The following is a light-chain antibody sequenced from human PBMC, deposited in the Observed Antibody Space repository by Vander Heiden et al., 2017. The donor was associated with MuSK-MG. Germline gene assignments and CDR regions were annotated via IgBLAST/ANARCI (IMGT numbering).Light chain of an antibody. CDR2: EVD. V-gene: IGLV2-23*02. CDR1: SCDVGRDNL. CDR3: CSYALSSSPFLV. J-gene: IGLJ2*01. Sequence: QSALTQPAPVSGSPGQSITISCTGTSCDVGRDNLGSWYQQSPGKAPKVMIYEVDRRPSGVSDRFSGSKSGSTASLTISGRQAEDEADDYCCSYALSSSPFLVFGGGTKLTVL.